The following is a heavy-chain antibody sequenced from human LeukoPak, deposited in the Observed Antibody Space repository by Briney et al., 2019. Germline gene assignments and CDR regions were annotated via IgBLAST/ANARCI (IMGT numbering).Heavy chain of an antibody. J-gene: IGHJ4*02. D-gene: IGHD6-13*01. Sequence: SQTLSLTCTVSGGSISSGDYYWSWIRQPPGKGLEWTGYIYYSGSTYYNPSLKSRVTISVDTSKNQFSLKLSSVTAADTAVYYCAREGGIAAELDYWGQGTLVTVSS. V-gene: IGHV4-30-4*08. CDR1: GGSISSGDYY. CDR2: IYYSGST. CDR3: AREGGIAAELDY.